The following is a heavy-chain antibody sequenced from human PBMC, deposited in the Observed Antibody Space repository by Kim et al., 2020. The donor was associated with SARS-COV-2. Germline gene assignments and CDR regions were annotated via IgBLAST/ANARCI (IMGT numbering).Heavy chain of an antibody. CDR1: GGSISSGGYY. J-gene: IGHJ6*02. CDR3: ARDRTVGYYGMDV. D-gene: IGHD1-26*01. V-gene: IGHV4-31*03. Sequence: SETLSLTCTVAGGSISSGGYYWSWIRQHPGKGLEWIGYIYYSGSTYYNPSLKSRVTISVDTSKNQFSLKLSSVTAADTAVYYCARDRTVGYYGMDVWGQGTTVTVSS. CDR2: IYYSGST.